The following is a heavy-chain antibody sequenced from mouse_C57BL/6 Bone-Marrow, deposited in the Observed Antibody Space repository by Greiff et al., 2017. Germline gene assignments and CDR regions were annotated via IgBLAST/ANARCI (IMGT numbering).Heavy chain of an antibody. D-gene: IGHD1-1*01. CDR3: ARGRITTVVGYFDY. CDR1: GYTFTSYW. Sequence: VQLQQPGAELVMPGASVKLSCKASGYTFTSYWMHWVKQRPGQGLEWIGEIDPSDSYTNYNQKFKGKSTLTLDKSSSTAYMQLSSLTSEDSAVYYCARGRITTVVGYFDYWGQGTTLTVSS. CDR2: IDPSDSYT. J-gene: IGHJ2*01. V-gene: IGHV1-69*01.